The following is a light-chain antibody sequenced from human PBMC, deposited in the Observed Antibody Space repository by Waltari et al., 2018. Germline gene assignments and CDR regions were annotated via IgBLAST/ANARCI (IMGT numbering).Light chain of an antibody. J-gene: IGKJ2*01. Sequence: VLSQSPGTLSLSPGERATLSCRASQSLTNRYLAWYQQKPGQAPSLLLYGASSSAAGIPDWFSGGGSGTDYSLTISRRGPDDFAVYYCQQYWSAVMYTFGQGTKLEIK. CDR2: GAS. CDR1: QSLTNRY. CDR3: QQYWSAVMYT. V-gene: IGKV3-20*01.